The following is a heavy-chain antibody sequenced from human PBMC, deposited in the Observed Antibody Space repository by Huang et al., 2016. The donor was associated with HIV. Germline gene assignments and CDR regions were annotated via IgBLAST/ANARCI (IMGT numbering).Heavy chain of an antibody. J-gene: IGHJ6*03. CDR3: AKDPHDNGDDSLYQYYYYLDV. D-gene: IGHD4-17*01. CDR2: RRSDEKNH. CDR1: GFTFNGYG. V-gene: IGHV3-30*02. Sequence: QVQLVESGGGVVQPGGSLRLSCSASGFTFNGYGMHWVRQAAGKGLEWVALRRSDEKNHFYADSLRGRIIISRDNARNKLFLQVNSLRSEDAGVYYCAKDPHDNGDDSLYQYYYYLDVWGKGTTVTVSS.